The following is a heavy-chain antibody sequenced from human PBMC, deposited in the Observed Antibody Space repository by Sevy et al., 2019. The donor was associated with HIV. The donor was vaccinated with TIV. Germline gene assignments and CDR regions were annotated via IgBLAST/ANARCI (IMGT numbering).Heavy chain of an antibody. V-gene: IGHV1-8*01. CDR3: ARGEDIVVVPAATLEN. Sequence: ASVKVSCKASGYTFTSYDINWVRQATGQGLEWMGWMNPNSGNTGYAQKFKGRVTMTRNTSISTAYMELSSLRSEDTAVYYCARGEDIVVVPAATLENWGQGTLVTVSS. D-gene: IGHD2-2*01. CDR2: MNPNSGNT. J-gene: IGHJ4*02. CDR1: GYTFTSYD.